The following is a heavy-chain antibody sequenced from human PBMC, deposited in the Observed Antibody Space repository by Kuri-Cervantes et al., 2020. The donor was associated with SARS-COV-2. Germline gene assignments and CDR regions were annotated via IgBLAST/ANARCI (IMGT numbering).Heavy chain of an antibody. CDR2: ISYDGSNK. D-gene: IGHD1-7*01. CDR3: ARGVAELRYYGMDV. Sequence: GSLKISCAASGFTFSSYAMHWVRQAPGKGLEWVAVISYDGSNKYYADSVKGRFTISRDNSKNTLYLQMNSLRAEDTAVYYCARGVAELRYYGMDVWGQGTTVTVSS. J-gene: IGHJ6*02. V-gene: IGHV3-30-3*01. CDR1: GFTFSSYA.